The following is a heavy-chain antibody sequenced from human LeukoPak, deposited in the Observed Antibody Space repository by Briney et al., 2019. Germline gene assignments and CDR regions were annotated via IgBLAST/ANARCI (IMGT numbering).Heavy chain of an antibody. Sequence: GGSLRLSCAASGFNFNSYAMAWVRQAPGEGLEWVSSISGSGGGTYYADSVQGRFTISRDNSKNTLYLQMNSLRAEDTAVYYCATTEAWFGELLLWGQGTLVTVSS. CDR3: ATTEAWFGELLL. CDR1: GFNFNSYA. D-gene: IGHD3-10*01. CDR2: ISGSGGGT. J-gene: IGHJ4*02. V-gene: IGHV3-23*01.